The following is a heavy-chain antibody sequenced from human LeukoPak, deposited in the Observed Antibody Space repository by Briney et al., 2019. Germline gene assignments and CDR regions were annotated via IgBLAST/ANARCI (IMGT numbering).Heavy chain of an antibody. V-gene: IGHV4-59*08. J-gene: IGHJ4*02. D-gene: IGHD1-26*01. Sequence: SETLSLTCTVSGDSISPYYWSWIRQPPGKGLEWIGYIYYNGITNYNPSLKSRVTISVDTSKNQFSLKLSSVTAADTAVYYCARHNSGNHDYWGQGTLVTVSS. CDR3: ARHNSGNHDY. CDR1: GDSISPYY. CDR2: IYYNGIT.